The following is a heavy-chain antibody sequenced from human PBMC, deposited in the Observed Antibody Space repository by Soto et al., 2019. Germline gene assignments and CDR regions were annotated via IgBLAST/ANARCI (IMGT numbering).Heavy chain of an antibody. Sequence: SETLSLTCTVSGGSISSGGYYWSWNRQHPGKGLEWIGYIHHSGSTYYNPSLKSRLSMSIDTSKNQFSLKLTSVTAADTAVYYCATVVVVASNLRDDAFDIWGQGTMVTVSS. J-gene: IGHJ3*02. CDR3: ATVVVVASNLRDDAFDI. D-gene: IGHD2-15*01. CDR2: IHHSGST. V-gene: IGHV4-31*03. CDR1: GGSISSGGYY.